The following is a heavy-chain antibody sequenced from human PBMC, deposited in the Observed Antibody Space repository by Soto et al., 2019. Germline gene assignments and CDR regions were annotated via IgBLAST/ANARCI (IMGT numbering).Heavy chain of an antibody. CDR1: GGSISDYF. D-gene: IGHD1-26*01. CDR3: ANDGGYNRGWFSFDY. Sequence: WETLSLTCTVSGGSISDYFWSWIRQPAGKGMEWIGRVYITGTTNFNPSLKSRVTMSVDAALNQVSLRLTSVTAADTAVYYCANDGGYNRGWFSFDYWGQGTLVTVSS. CDR2: VYITGTT. V-gene: IGHV4-4*07. J-gene: IGHJ4*02.